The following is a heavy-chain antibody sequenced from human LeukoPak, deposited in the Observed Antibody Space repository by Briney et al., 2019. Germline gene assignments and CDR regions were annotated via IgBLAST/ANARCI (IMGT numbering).Heavy chain of an antibody. J-gene: IGHJ4*02. CDR2: IYYSGST. CDR3: ARSYGDYGDY. V-gene: IGHV4-61*01. CDR1: GGSVSSGSYY. Sequence: SETLPLTCTVSGGSVSSGSYYWSWIRQPPGKGLEWIGYIYYSGSTNYNPPLKSRVTISVDTSKNQFSLKLSSVTAADTAVYYCARSYGDYGDYWGQGTLVTVSS. D-gene: IGHD4-17*01.